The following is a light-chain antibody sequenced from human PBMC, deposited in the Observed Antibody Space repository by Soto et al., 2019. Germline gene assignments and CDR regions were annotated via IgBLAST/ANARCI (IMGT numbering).Light chain of an antibody. Sequence: DIQMTPSPATLSASVGDRVSITCRASQSISTWLAWYQQKPGKAPKVLIYDASSLESGVPSRFSGSGSGTEFTLTISSLQPDDFATYYCQQYNTYSAFGQGTKVDIK. CDR1: QSISTW. CDR3: QQYNTYSA. V-gene: IGKV1-5*01. CDR2: DAS. J-gene: IGKJ1*01.